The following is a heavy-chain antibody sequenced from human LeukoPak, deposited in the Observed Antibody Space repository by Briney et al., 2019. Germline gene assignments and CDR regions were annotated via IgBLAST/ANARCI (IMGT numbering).Heavy chain of an antibody. Sequence: GRSLSLSCAASGFTFTSYVIHWVRQAPGKGLEWVAVIFFDGTKRYYADSVKGRFTISRDNSRNTVSLEMNSLRPEDTAIYYCARDHGCSGGACYFFDYWGEGALVTVSS. CDR1: GFTFTSYV. J-gene: IGHJ4*02. CDR3: ARDHGCSGGACYFFDY. D-gene: IGHD2-15*01. V-gene: IGHV3-30*04. CDR2: IFFDGTKR.